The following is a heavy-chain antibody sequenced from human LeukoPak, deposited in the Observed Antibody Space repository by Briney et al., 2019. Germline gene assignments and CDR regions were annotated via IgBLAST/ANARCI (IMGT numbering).Heavy chain of an antibody. CDR3: ARGQGTVTTH. CDR2: INHSGSA. CDR1: GGSISSYY. D-gene: IGHD4-17*01. V-gene: IGHV4-34*01. J-gene: IGHJ4*02. Sequence: SETLSLTCTVSGGSISSYYWTWIRQPPGKGLEWIGEINHSGSANYNPSLKSRVTISLDASKNQFSLKLSSVTAADTAVYYCARGQGTVTTHWGQGTLVTVSS.